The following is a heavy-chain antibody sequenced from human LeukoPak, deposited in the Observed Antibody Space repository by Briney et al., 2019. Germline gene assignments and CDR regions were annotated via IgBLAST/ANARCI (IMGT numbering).Heavy chain of an antibody. Sequence: SETLSLTCTVSGGSISSYYWSWIRQPAGKGLEWIGRIYTSGSTNYNPSLKSRVTMSVDTSKNQFSLKLSSVTAADTAVYYCARNRVYCSSTSCPGAFDIWGQGTMVTVSS. D-gene: IGHD2-2*01. V-gene: IGHV4-4*07. CDR2: IYTSGST. CDR3: ARNRVYCSSTSCPGAFDI. J-gene: IGHJ3*02. CDR1: GGSISSYY.